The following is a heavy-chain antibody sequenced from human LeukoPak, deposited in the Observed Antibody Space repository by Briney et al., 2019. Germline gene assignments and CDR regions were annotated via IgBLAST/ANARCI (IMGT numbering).Heavy chain of an antibody. CDR1: GYSFTSYW. V-gene: IGHV5-51*01. Sequence: GESLKISCKDSGYSFTSYWIGWVRQMPGKGLEWMGIIYPGDSDTRYSLSFQGQVTISADKSISTAYLQWSSLKASDTAMYYCARRITMVRGVISWFDPWGQGTLVTVSS. J-gene: IGHJ5*02. D-gene: IGHD3-10*01. CDR3: ARRITMVRGVISWFDP. CDR2: IYPGDSDT.